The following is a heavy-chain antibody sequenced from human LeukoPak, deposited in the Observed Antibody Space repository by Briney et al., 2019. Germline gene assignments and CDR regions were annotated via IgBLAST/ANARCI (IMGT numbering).Heavy chain of an antibody. D-gene: IGHD5-12*01. J-gene: IGHJ4*02. CDR2: MNPNSGNT. V-gene: IGHV1-8*01. Sequence: ASVKVSCKASGYTFTSYDINWVRQATGQGLEWMGCMNPNSGNTGYAQKFQGRVTMTRNTSISTAYTELSSLRSEDTAVYYCARGWANGGYRRRYFDYWGQGTLVTVSS. CDR1: GYTFTSYD. CDR3: ARGWANGGYRRRYFDY.